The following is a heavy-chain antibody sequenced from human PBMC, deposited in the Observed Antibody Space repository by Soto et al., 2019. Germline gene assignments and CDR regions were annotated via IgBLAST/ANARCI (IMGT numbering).Heavy chain of an antibody. D-gene: IGHD3-16*01. V-gene: IGHV4-31*03. CDR2: IFYSGIT. Sequence: SETLSLTCTVSGGPISSGVYYWNWIRHHPGKGLEWIGYIFYSGITYYNPSLKSRVTISVDMSKNQFSLRLSSVTAADTAVYYCARDPGGTNWFDPWGQGTLVTVSS. J-gene: IGHJ5*02. CDR3: ARDPGGTNWFDP. CDR1: GGPISSGVYY.